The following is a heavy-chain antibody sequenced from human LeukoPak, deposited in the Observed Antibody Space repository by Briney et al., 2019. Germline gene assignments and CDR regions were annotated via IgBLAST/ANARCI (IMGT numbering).Heavy chain of an antibody. Sequence: GASVKVSCKASGYTFTSYGISWVRQAPGQGLEWMGWISAYNGNTNYAQKLQGRVTMTTDTSTSTAYMELRSLRSDDTAVYYCAREPMAECSSTSCKGWYFDLWGRGTLVTVSS. CDR1: GYTFTSYG. D-gene: IGHD2-2*01. J-gene: IGHJ2*01. CDR3: AREPMAECSSTSCKGWYFDL. V-gene: IGHV1-18*01. CDR2: ISAYNGNT.